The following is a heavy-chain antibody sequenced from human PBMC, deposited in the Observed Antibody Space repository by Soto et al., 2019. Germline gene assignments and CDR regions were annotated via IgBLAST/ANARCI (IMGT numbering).Heavy chain of an antibody. Sequence: EVRLEEAGGGFVQPGGSLRVSCSGSGFIFSSFWMHWVRQGPGKGLEWVSRINGDGASLAYADSVKGRFSISRDNVKNTLHPQMKSLGADDTAVYFFAREGSLGLDVWGRGTTVTVSS. CDR3: AREGSLGLDV. V-gene: IGHV3-74*03. J-gene: IGHJ6*02. CDR1: GFIFSSFW. CDR2: INGDGASL. D-gene: IGHD3-10*01.